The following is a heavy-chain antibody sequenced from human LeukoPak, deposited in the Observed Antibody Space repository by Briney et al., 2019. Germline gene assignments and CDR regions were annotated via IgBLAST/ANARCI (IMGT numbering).Heavy chain of an antibody. D-gene: IGHD3-10*01. CDR2: IYYSGST. J-gene: IGHJ5*02. CDR1: GGSISSGGYY. CDR3: ARGDSRGVPNWFDP. V-gene: IGHV4-31*03. Sequence: SETLSLTCSVSGGSISSGGYYWRWIRQHPGKGLEWIGYIYYSGSTYYNPSLKSRVSISVDTSKNQFSLKLSSVTAADTAVYYCARGDSRGVPNWFDPWGQGTLVTVSS.